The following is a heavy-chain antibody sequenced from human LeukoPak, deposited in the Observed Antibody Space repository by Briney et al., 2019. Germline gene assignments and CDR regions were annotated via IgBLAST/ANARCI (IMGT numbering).Heavy chain of an antibody. V-gene: IGHV3-43*02. J-gene: IGHJ4*02. Sequence: GGSLRLSCAASGFTFDDYATHWVRQVPGKGLEWVSLILGDGSSTNYADSVKGRFTISRDNSKNSLYLHMNSPRVEDTALYFCAKDRYSSSWYTIDYWGQGTLVTVSS. CDR3: AKDRYSSSWYTIDY. D-gene: IGHD6-13*01. CDR2: ILGDGSST. CDR1: GFTFDDYA.